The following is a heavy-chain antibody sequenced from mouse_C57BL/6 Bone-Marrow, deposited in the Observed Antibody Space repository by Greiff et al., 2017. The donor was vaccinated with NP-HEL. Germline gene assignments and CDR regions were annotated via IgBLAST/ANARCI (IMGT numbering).Heavy chain of an antibody. CDR1: GSTFSDYY. CDR3: ARGYGRSAPWFAY. CDR2: ISNGGGGT. D-gene: IGHD1-1*01. Sequence: EVKVEESGGGLVQPGASVKLSCAASGSTFSDYYMYWASQTPEKRLEWVAYISNGGGGTYYPDTVKGRFTITRDKAKNTLYMQMSRLKSEDTAMYYCARGYGRSAPWFAYWGQGTLVTVSA. V-gene: IGHV5-12*01. J-gene: IGHJ3*01.